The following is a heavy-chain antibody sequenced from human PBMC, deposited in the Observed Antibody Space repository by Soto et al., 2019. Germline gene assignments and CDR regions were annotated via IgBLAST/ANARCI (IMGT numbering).Heavy chain of an antibody. J-gene: IGHJ5*02. CDR2: IFHDGNT. CDR1: VASIGSGGW. D-gene: IGHD2-8*02. CDR3: ARHEGWTGPDQ. Sequence: SETLSLTCAVSVASIGSGGWWSWVRQPPGKGLEWIAEIFHDGNTNYSPSPKSRVTISVDKSQNQFSLNVYSVTAADTAVYYCARHEGWTGPDQWGQGTLVTVSS. V-gene: IGHV4-4*02.